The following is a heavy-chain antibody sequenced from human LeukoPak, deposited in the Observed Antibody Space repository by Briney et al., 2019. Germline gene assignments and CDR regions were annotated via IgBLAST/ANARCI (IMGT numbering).Heavy chain of an antibody. Sequence: ETLSLTCTVSGGSISSSSYYWGWIRQPPGKGLEWIGSIYYSGSTYYNPSLKSRVTISVDTSKNQFSLKLSSVTAADTAVYYCARVMSGYSGYDPYDYWGQGTLVTVSS. D-gene: IGHD5-12*01. CDR1: GGSISSSSYY. CDR2: IYYSGST. V-gene: IGHV4-39*07. J-gene: IGHJ4*02. CDR3: ARVMSGYSGYDPYDY.